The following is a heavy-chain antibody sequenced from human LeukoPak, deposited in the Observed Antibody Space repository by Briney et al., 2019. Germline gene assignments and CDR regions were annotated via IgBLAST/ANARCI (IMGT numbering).Heavy chain of an antibody. J-gene: IGHJ4*02. Sequence: GSLRLSCAASGFTFSSYSMNWVRQAPGKGLEWVSYISSSSSTIYYADSVKGRFTISRDNAKNSLYLQMNSLRAEDTAVYYCASLSGGSRDYWGQGTLVTVSS. CDR2: ISSSSSTI. V-gene: IGHV3-48*01. D-gene: IGHD2-15*01. CDR1: GFTFSSYS. CDR3: ASLSGGSRDY.